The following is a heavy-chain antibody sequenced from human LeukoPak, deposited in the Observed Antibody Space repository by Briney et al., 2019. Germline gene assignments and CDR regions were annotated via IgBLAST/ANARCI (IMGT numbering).Heavy chain of an antibody. CDR1: GFTFSSYW. J-gene: IGHJ3*02. CDR2: INSDGSST. Sequence: GGSLRLSCAASGFTFSSYWMHWVRQAPGKGLVWVSRINSDGSSTSYADSVKGRFTISRDNAKNTLYLQMNSLRAEDTAVYYCARGGIAVAEPFTRDAFDIWGQGTMVTVSS. V-gene: IGHV3-74*01. D-gene: IGHD6-19*01. CDR3: ARGGIAVAEPFTRDAFDI.